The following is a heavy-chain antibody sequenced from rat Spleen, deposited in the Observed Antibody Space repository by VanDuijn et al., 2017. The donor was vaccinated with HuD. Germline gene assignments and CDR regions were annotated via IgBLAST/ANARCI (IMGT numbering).Heavy chain of an antibody. Sequence: EVQLVESGGGLVQPGRSMKLSCAASGFTFSDYYMDWVRQAPQKGLEWVASISYEGTSTYYGDSVNGRFTISRDNAKSTLYLQMNRLRSEDTATYFCARHEDYGGYSRDYFGYWGQGVMVTVSS. J-gene: IGHJ2*01. CDR2: ISYEGTST. CDR3: ARHEDYGGYSRDYFGY. D-gene: IGHD1-11*01. CDR1: GFTFSDYY. V-gene: IGHV5-22*01.